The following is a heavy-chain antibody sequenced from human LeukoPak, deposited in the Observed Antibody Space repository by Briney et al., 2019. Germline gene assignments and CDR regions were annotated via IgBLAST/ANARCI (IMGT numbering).Heavy chain of an antibody. V-gene: IGHV3-48*03. D-gene: IGHD6-13*01. J-gene: IGHJ4*02. CDR1: GFTFSSYE. Sequence: GGSLRLSCAASGFTFSSYEMDWVRQAPEKGLEWISYISSSGGYMYADSVKGRFTISRDNAKNSLYLQMNSLRAEDTAVYYCARAGVSPDYWGQGTLVTVSS. CDR3: ARAGVSPDY. CDR2: ISSSGGYM.